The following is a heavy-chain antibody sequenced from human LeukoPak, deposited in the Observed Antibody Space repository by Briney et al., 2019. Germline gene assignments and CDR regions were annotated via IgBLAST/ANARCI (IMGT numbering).Heavy chain of an antibody. J-gene: IGHJ4*02. Sequence: SETLSLTCTVSGGSINNYYWNWIRRPPGKGLEWIGYMSYSGNTYYNPSLKSRVTISVDMSKNQFYLQMSSVTAADTAVYYCARDEYGGPFDYWGQGALVTVFS. CDR3: ARDEYGGPFDY. D-gene: IGHD4/OR15-4a*01. V-gene: IGHV4-59*01. CDR2: MSYSGNT. CDR1: GGSINNYY.